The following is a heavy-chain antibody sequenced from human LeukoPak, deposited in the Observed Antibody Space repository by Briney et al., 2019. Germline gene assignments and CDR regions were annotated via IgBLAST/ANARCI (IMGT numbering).Heavy chain of an antibody. Sequence: SGTLSLSCTVSGVSFGTYYWSWIRQSPGKGLEWVSYIYVPVPRYNPYLQSRVTITVDRSSNQFFPKMSSVAAADAAVYYCARHMGGDIEDMGVWGKGTKVIVSS. V-gene: IGHV4-4*09. CDR2: IYVPVP. CDR1: GVSFGTYY. CDR3: ARHMGGDIEDMGV. D-gene: IGHD3-16*02. J-gene: IGHJ6*03.